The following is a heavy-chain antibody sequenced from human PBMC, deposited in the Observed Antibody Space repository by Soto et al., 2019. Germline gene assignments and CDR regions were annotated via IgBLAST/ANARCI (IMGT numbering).Heavy chain of an antibody. CDR1: GGSFSGYY. D-gene: IGHD4-17*01. V-gene: IGHV4-34*01. Sequence: PSETLSLTCAVYGGSFSGYYWSWIRQPPGKGLEWIGEINHSGRTNYNPSLKSRVTILVDTSKNQFSLKLSSVTAADTAVYYCARGGYGDYDYWGQGTLVTVSS. J-gene: IGHJ4*02. CDR2: INHSGRT. CDR3: ARGGYGDYDY.